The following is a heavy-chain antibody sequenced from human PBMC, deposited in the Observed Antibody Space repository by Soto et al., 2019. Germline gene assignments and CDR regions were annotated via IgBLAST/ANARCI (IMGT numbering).Heavy chain of an antibody. D-gene: IGHD5-18*01. J-gene: IGHJ6*03. CDR3: ARGVNTAMVYYYYYMDV. CDR1: GGSFSGYY. CDR2: INHSGST. V-gene: IGHV4-34*01. Sequence: SETLSLTCAVYGGSFSGYYWSWIRQPPGKGLEWIGEINHSGSTNYNPSLKSRVTISVDTSKNQFSLKLSSVTAADTAVYYCARGVNTAMVYYYYYMDVWGKGTTVTVSS.